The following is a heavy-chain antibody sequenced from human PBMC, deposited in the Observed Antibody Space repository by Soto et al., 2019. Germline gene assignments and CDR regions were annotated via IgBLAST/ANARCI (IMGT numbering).Heavy chain of an antibody. J-gene: IGHJ4*02. CDR1: GFTFSASA. Sequence: EVQLVESGGGLVQPGGSLELSCAASGFTFSASAMHWVRQASGKGLEWVGRIRSNGRTAYAAWMQGRFTISRDDSKKTAYLQLNSLKTDDTAVYYCARLDCSGGSCYPYYFEHWGQGALVTVSA. CDR3: ARLDCSGGSCYPYYFEH. CDR2: IRSNGRT. D-gene: IGHD2-15*01. V-gene: IGHV3-73*02.